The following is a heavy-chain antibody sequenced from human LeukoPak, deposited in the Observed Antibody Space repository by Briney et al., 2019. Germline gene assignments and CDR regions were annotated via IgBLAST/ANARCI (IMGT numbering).Heavy chain of an antibody. D-gene: IGHD3-10*01. CDR2: MNPNSGNT. V-gene: IGHV1-8*02. J-gene: IGHJ6*03. Sequence: ASVKVSCKASGYTFTSYYMHWVRQATGQGLEWVGWMNPNSGNTGYAQKFQGRVTMTRNTSISTAYMELSSLRSEDTAVYYCARGISGSSRYYYYSYYMDVWGKGPTVSVSS. CDR1: GYTFTSYY. CDR3: ARGISGSSRYYYYSYYMDV.